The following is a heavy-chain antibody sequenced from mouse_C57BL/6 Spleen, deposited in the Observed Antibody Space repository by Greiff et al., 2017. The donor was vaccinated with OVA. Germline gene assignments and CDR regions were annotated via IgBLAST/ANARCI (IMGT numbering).Heavy chain of an antibody. CDR2: IYPSDSYT. Sequence: QVQLQQPGAELVMPGASVKLSCKASGYTFTSYWMHWVKQRPGQGLEWIGEIYPSDSYTNYNPQFKGKSTLPVYKSSSTAYRQLSSLTSEDSAVYYCARYSGGSDYFDYWGQGTTLTVSS. CDR1: GYTFTSYW. CDR3: ARYSGGSDYFDY. V-gene: IGHV1-69*01. J-gene: IGHJ2*01. D-gene: IGHD1-1*01.